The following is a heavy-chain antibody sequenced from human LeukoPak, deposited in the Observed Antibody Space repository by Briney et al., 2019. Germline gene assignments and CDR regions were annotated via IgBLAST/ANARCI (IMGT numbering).Heavy chain of an antibody. CDR1: GYTLTELS. Sequence: ASVRVSCKVSGYTLTELSMHWVRQAPGKGLEWMGGFDPEDGETIYAQKFQGRVTMTEDTSTDTAYMELSSLRSEDTAVYYCATEDQQLPGGNYWGQGTLVTVSS. CDR3: ATEDQQLPGGNY. J-gene: IGHJ4*02. D-gene: IGHD6-13*01. V-gene: IGHV1-24*01. CDR2: FDPEDGET.